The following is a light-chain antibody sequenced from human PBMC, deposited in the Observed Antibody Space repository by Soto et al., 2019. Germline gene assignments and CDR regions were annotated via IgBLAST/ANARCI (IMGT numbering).Light chain of an antibody. J-gene: IGLJ1*01. CDR2: TNS. CDR1: SPNVGTNP. V-gene: IGLV1-44*01. Sequence: QSVLTQPPSASGTPGQTVTISCSISSPNVGTNPVAWYQQLPGTAPKLLTYTNSQRPLGVPVRFSGSKSGTSASLAISGLQSEDEGDYYCATWDDNVYVFGTGTKVTVL. CDR3: ATWDDNVYV.